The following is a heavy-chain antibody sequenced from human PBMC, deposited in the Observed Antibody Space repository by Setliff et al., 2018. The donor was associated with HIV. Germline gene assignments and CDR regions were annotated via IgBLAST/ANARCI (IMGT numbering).Heavy chain of an antibody. J-gene: IGHJ6*02. D-gene: IGHD6-13*01. V-gene: IGHV3-11*04. CDR3: AREYSSSWTPYYYYGMDV. CDR1: GFTFSDYY. CDR2: ISSSGSTI. Sequence: PGGSLRLSCAASGFTFSDYYMSWIRQAPGKGLEWVSYISSSGSTIYYADSVKGRFTISRDNAKNSLYLQMNSLRAEDTAVYYCAREYSSSWTPYYYYGMDVWGQGTTVTVSS.